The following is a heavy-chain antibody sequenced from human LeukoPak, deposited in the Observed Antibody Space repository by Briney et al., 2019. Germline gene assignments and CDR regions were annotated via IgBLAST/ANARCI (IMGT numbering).Heavy chain of an antibody. CDR1: GGSISSYY. CDR2: IYYSGST. D-gene: IGHD6-6*01. CDR3: ARGAAPNSLDY. Sequence: SETLSLTCTVSGGSISSYYWNWIRQPPGKGLEWVGYIYYSGSTNYNPSLKSRVTISVDTSKNQFSLKLSSVTAADTAVYYCARGAAPNSLDYWGQGTLVTASS. J-gene: IGHJ4*02. V-gene: IGHV4-59*01.